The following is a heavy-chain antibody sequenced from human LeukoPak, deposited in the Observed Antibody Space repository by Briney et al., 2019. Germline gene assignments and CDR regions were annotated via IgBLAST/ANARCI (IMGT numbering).Heavy chain of an antibody. CDR1: GFTVSSYA. CDR2: ISYDGSNK. V-gene: IGHV3-30-3*01. CDR3: ARELGSGTYQLPYFDY. Sequence: GGSLRLSCAASGFTVSSYAMHWVRQAPGKGLEWVAGISYDGSNKYYAESVKGRFTISRDNSKNTLYLQMNSLRSEDTAVYYCARELGSGTYQLPYFDYWGQGTLVTVSS. J-gene: IGHJ4*02. D-gene: IGHD3-10*01.